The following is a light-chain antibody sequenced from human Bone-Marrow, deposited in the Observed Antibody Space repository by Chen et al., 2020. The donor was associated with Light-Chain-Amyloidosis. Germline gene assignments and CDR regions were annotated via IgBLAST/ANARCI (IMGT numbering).Light chain of an antibody. J-gene: IGKJ4*01. CDR2: GSS. Sequence: EIVFTQAPGTPALSPGEGANLSCRASQTISSNYLTWYQQKFGQAPRLLIYGSSSRATGIPDRFTGSGSGTDFTLTINRLEPEDFAMYYCQQYGTSPLTFGGGTKVEIK. V-gene: IGKV3-20*01. CDR1: QTISSNY. CDR3: QQYGTSPLT.